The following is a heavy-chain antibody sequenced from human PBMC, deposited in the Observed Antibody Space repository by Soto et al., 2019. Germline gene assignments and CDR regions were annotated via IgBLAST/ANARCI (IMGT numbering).Heavy chain of an antibody. Sequence: QVQLQESGPGLVKPSQTLSLTCTVSGDSISTADHYWNWIRQPPGKGLEWIGYIYYSGNTYYIPSLKSRVTISVDTSKNQISLKLNSVTAADTAVYYCARGIYSTSSFFDSWGQGTLVTVSS. D-gene: IGHD6-6*01. J-gene: IGHJ4*02. CDR2: IYYSGNT. CDR1: GDSISTADHY. V-gene: IGHV4-30-4*01. CDR3: ARGIYSTSSFFDS.